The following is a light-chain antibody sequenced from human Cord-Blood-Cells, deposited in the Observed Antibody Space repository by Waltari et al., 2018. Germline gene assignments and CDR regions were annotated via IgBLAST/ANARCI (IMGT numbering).Light chain of an antibody. CDR1: SSDVGSYNR. CDR3: SSYTSSSTYGV. CDR2: EVS. V-gene: IGLV2-18*02. Sequence: QSALTQPPSVSGSPGQSVTISCTGTSSDVGSYNRVSWYQQPPGTAPKLMIYEVSNRPSGVPDRFSGSKSCNTASLTISGLQAEDEADYYCSSYTSSSTYGVFGGGTKLTVL. J-gene: IGLJ2*01.